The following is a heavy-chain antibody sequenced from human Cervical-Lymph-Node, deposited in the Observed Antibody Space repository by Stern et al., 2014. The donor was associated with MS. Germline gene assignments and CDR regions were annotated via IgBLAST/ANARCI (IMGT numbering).Heavy chain of an antibody. V-gene: IGHV3-30-3*01. CDR1: RFSISDYA. CDR3: TREDCSGGSCRGMDV. Sequence: VQLVESGGDVVQPGRSLRLSCAASRFSISDYAMHWVRQAPGKGLEWVATISYDGSSKRYADSVKGRFTISRDNLKNPVHVQMNSLRAEDTAVYYCTREDCSGGSCRGMDVWGQGTTVTVSS. CDR2: ISYDGSSK. D-gene: IGHD2-15*01. J-gene: IGHJ6*02.